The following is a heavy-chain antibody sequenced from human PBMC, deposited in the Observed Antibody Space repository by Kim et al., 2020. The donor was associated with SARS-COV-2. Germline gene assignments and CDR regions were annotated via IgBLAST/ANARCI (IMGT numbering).Heavy chain of an antibody. CDR2: TYYRSRWYY. J-gene: IGHJ5*02. D-gene: IGHD3-10*01. CDR3: ARGPMRGQGFDP. CDR1: GDSVSGNSVV. Sequence: SPTLSLTCAISGDSVSGNSVVWNWFRQSPSRGLEWLGRTYYRSRWYYDYALSVKSRVIIRPDTSKNQFSLQLNSVTPEDTAVYYCARGPMRGQGFDPWGQGILVTVSS. V-gene: IGHV6-1*01.